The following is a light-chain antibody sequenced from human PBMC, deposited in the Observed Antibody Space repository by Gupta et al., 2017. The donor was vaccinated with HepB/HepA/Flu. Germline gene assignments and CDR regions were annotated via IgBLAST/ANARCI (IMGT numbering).Light chain of an antibody. CDR3: QQRSNWLLT. CDR2: DTS. V-gene: IGKV3-11*01. Sequence: EIVFTQSPDTLSLSPGERATLSCRASQNVGNYLAWYQQKPGQPPRLLIYDTSTRATGIPARFTGSGSGTEFTLTISSLEPDDFAVYYCQQRSNWLLTFGGGTKVEIK. J-gene: IGKJ4*01. CDR1: QNVGNY.